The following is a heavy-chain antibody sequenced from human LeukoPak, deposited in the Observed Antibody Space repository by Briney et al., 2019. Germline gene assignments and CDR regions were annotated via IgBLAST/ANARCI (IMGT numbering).Heavy chain of an antibody. CDR2: ISSNGGST. Sequence: HPGGPLRLSCAASGFTFSSYAMHWARQAPGKGLEYVSAISSNGGSTYYANSVKGRFTISRDNSKNTLYLQMNSLRAEDAAVYYCARLDEAFDKWGQGTLVTVSS. D-gene: IGHD5-24*01. CDR3: ARLDEAFDK. J-gene: IGHJ4*02. V-gene: IGHV3-64*01. CDR1: GFTFSSYA.